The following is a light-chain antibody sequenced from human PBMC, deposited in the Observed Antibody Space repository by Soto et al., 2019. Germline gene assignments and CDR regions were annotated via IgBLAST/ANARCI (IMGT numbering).Light chain of an antibody. CDR1: QRVSSY. J-gene: IGKJ1*01. V-gene: IGKV3-11*01. Sequence: EIVLTQSPATLSLSPGERATLSCRASQRVSSYLAWYQQKPGQAPRLLIYDASNRATGIPARFSGSGSRTDFTITISSLEPEDVAVNYCQQRRNWPSWTFGQGPQVEIK. CDR3: QQRRNWPSWT. CDR2: DAS.